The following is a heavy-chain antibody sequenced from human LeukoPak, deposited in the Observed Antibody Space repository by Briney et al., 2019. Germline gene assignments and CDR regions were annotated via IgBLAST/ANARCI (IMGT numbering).Heavy chain of an antibody. CDR1: GGSISSSS. CDR2: ITSSSSYI. J-gene: IGHJ4*02. V-gene: IGHV3-21*06. D-gene: IGHD3-22*01. Sequence: ETLSLTCTVSGGSISSSSYYWGWIRQPPGKGLEWVSSITSSSSYIYYADSVKGRFTISRDNVKNSLYLQMHSLRAEDTAVYYCARDGSYYDSSGYADYWGQGTLVTVSS. CDR3: ARDGSYYDSSGYADY.